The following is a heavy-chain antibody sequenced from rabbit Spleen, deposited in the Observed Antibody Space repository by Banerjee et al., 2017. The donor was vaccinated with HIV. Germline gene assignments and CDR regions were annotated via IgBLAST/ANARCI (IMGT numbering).Heavy chain of an antibody. CDR3: ARTGGSGLNGYIAINNVDL. CDR2: IYTSNGNT. V-gene: IGHV1S40*01. CDR1: GLDFSSTYF. Sequence: QSLEESGGDLVKPGASLTLTCTASGLDFSSTYFMCWVRQAPGKGLEWIACIYTSNGNTYYASWAKGRFTISKASSTTVTLQMTSLTVADTATYFCARTGGSGLNGYIAINNVDLWGPGTLVTVS. J-gene: IGHJ4*01. D-gene: IGHD3-1*01.